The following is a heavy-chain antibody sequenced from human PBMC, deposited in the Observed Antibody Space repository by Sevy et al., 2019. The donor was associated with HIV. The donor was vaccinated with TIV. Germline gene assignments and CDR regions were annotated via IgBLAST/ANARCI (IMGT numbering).Heavy chain of an antibody. Sequence: GGSLRLSCAASGFTFSSYSMNWVRQAPVKGLEWVSSISSSSSYIYYADSVKGRFTISRDNAKNSRYLQMNSLRAEDTAVYYCARDHCSGGSCLSYYYYYGMDVWGQGTTVTVSS. J-gene: IGHJ6*02. CDR1: GFTFSSYS. CDR3: ARDHCSGGSCLSYYYYYGMDV. CDR2: ISSSSSYI. D-gene: IGHD2-15*01. V-gene: IGHV3-21*01.